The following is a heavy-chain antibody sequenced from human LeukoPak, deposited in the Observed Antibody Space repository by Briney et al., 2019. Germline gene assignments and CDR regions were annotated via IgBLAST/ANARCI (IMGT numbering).Heavy chain of an antibody. CDR3: ARGESPQRLVFAN. CDR2: INHSGST. CDR1: GGSFSGYY. J-gene: IGHJ4*02. Sequence: SETLSLTCAVYGGSFSGYYWSWIRQPPGKGLEWIGEINHSGSTNYNPSLKSRVTISVDTSKNQFSLKLTSVTAADTAVYYCARGESPQRLVFANGGKETLVTVPS. D-gene: IGHD2-2*01. V-gene: IGHV4-34*01.